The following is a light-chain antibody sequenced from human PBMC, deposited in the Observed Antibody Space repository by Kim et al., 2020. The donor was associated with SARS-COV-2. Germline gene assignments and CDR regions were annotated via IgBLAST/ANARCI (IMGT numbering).Light chain of an antibody. CDR3: NSYTSDSTFV. CDR2: DVS. CDR1: SSDVGGFNY. Sequence: QSALTQPASVSGSPGQSITISCAGTSSDVGGFNYVSWYQQHPGKAPKLMIYDVSKRPSGVSIRFSGSKSADTASLTISGLQAEDEADYYCNSYTSDSTFVFGTGTKVTVL. J-gene: IGLJ1*01. V-gene: IGLV2-14*01.